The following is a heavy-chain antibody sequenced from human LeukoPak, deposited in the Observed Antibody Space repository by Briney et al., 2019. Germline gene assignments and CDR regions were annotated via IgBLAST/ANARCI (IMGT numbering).Heavy chain of an antibody. J-gene: IGHJ5*02. CDR2: ISSNGGTT. CDR3: VASSGYYSP. V-gene: IGHV3-64D*09. D-gene: IGHD3-22*01. Sequence: GGSLRLSCSASGFTFSVYAMNWVRQAPGKGLEYVSGISSNGGTTHYADSVKGRFTISGDNSKNTLYLQMSSLRPEDMAVYYCVASSGYYSPWGQGTLVTVSS. CDR1: GFTFSVYA.